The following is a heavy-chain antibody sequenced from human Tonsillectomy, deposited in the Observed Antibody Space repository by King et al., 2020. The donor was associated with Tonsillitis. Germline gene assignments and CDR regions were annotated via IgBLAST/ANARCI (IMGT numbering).Heavy chain of an antibody. Sequence: VQLVESGGGLVKPGGSLRLSCAASGFTFSDYYMSWIRQAPGKGLEWVSYISSSGSTIYYADSVKGRFTISRDNAKNSRYLQMKSLRAEDTAVYYCARERYYDSSGYPTELQHWGQGTLVTVSS. CDR2: ISSSGSTI. V-gene: IGHV3-11*01. CDR1: GFTFSDYY. D-gene: IGHD3-22*01. J-gene: IGHJ1*01. CDR3: ARERYYDSSGYPTELQH.